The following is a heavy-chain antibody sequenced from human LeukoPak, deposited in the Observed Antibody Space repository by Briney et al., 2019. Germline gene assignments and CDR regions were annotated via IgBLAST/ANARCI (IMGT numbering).Heavy chain of an antibody. V-gene: IGHV1-69*04. CDR1: GGTFSSYA. J-gene: IGHJ5*02. CDR2: IIPILGIA. CDR3: ARDGYCSGGSCYPPVSWFDP. Sequence: SVKVSCKASGGTFSSYAISWVRQAPGQGLEWMGRIIPILGIANYAQKFQGRVTITADKSTSTAYMELSSLRSEDTAVYYCARDGYCSGGSCYPPVSWFDPWGQGTLVTVSS. D-gene: IGHD2-15*01.